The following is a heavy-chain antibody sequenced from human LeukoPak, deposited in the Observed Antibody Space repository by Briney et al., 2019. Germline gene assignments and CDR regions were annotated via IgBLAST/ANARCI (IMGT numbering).Heavy chain of an antibody. D-gene: IGHD7-27*01. V-gene: IGHV1-18*01. CDR2: ISAYNGNT. Sequence: ASVKVSCKASGGTFSSYAISWVRQAPGQGLEWMGWISAYNGNTNYAQKLQGRVTMTTDTSTSTAYMELRSLRSDDTAVYYCASPNWGNDAFDIWGQGTMVTVSS. CDR1: GGTFSSYA. J-gene: IGHJ3*02. CDR3: ASPNWGNDAFDI.